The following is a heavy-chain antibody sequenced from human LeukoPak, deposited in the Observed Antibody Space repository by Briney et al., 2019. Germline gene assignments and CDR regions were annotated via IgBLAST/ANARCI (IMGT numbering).Heavy chain of an antibody. CDR3: AKIEGYGDCPYDAFDI. CDR1: GFTFSSYA. D-gene: IGHD4-17*01. V-gene: IGHV3-23*01. CDR2: ISGSGGST. Sequence: PGGSLRLSCAASGFTFSSYAMSWVRQAPGKGLEWVSAISGSGGSTYYADSVKGRFTISRDNSENTLYLQMNSLRAEDTAVYYCAKIEGYGDCPYDAFDIWGQGTMVTVSS. J-gene: IGHJ3*02.